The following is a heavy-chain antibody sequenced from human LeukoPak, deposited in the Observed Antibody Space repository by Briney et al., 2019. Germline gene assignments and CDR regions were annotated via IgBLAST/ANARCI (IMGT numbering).Heavy chain of an antibody. CDR3: ARVRSGGFDY. CDR2: IYYSGST. J-gene: IGHJ4*02. D-gene: IGHD2-15*01. Sequence: SETLSLTCTVSGGSISSYYWSWIRQPPGKGLEWIGYIYYSGSTNYNPSLKSRVTISVDTSKNQFSLELSSVTAADTAVYYCARVRSGGFDYWGQGTLVTVSS. V-gene: IGHV4-59*08. CDR1: GGSISSYY.